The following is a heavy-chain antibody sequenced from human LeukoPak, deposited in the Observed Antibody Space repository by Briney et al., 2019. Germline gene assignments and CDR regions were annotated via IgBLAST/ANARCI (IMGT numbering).Heavy chain of an antibody. V-gene: IGHV4-34*01. D-gene: IGHD3-10*01. CDR3: ARGVRRTMVRGVIITRWFDP. Sequence: PSETLSLTCAVYGGSFSGYYWSWIRQPPGKGQEWIGEINHSGSTNYNPSLKSRVTISVDTSKNQFSLKLSSVTAADTAVYYCARGVRRTMVRGVIITRWFDPWGQGTLVTVSS. CDR2: INHSGST. J-gene: IGHJ5*02. CDR1: GGSFSGYY.